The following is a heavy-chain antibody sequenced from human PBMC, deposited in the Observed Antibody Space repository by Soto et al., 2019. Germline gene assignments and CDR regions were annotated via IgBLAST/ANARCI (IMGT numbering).Heavy chain of an antibody. CDR3: ASADRSRSGSYYIHY. CDR1: WYNLTRYG. J-gene: IGHJ4*02. CDR2: MNPNTGNT. Sequence: ASVEGSRKASWYNLTRYGVNWGRQGTGQGLEWMGWMNPNTGNTGYAQKLQGRVTMTRNTSMSTAYMELSSLSFEDTAVYYCASADRSRSGSYYIHYSGQATLVTVSS. V-gene: IGHV1-8*01. D-gene: IGHD3-10*01.